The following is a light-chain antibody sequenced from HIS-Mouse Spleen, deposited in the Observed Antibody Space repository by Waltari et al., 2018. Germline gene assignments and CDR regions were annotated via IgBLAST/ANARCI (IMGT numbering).Light chain of an antibody. Sequence: QSALTQPASVSGSPGQSITIPCTGPSSDVGGYNYVSWYQQHPGKAPKLMIYEVSNRPSGVSNRFSGSKSGNTASLTISGLQAEDEADYYCSSYTSSSPWKVFGGGTKLTVL. CDR1: SSDVGGYNY. V-gene: IGLV2-14*01. CDR2: EVS. CDR3: SSYTSSSPWKV. J-gene: IGLJ3*02.